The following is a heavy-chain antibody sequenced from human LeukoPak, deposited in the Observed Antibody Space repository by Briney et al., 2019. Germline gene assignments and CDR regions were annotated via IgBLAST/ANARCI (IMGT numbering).Heavy chain of an antibody. Sequence: SETLSLTCTVSGGSISSSSYYWGWIRQPPGKGLEWIGSIYYSGSTYYNPSLKSRVTISVDTSRNQFSLKLSSVTAADTAVYYCARAPGTTFDYWGHGNMVTVSS. D-gene: IGHD4-17*01. CDR3: ARAPGTTFDY. CDR2: IYYSGST. V-gene: IGHV4-39*01. J-gene: IGHJ4*01. CDR1: GGSISSSSYY.